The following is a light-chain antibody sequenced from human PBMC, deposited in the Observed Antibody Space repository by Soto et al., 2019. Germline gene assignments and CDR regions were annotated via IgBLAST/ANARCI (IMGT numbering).Light chain of an antibody. V-gene: IGLV2-14*01. CDR2: DVS. Sequence: QSALTQPASVSGSPGQSITISCSGSSSDVGGYDYVAWYQQHPDKAPKLMIYDVSNRPSGVSSRFSGSKSGNTASLTISGLQAEDEADYYCSSFSGRDTLLFGGGTKLTV. CDR3: SSFSGRDTLL. J-gene: IGLJ3*02. CDR1: SSDVGGYDY.